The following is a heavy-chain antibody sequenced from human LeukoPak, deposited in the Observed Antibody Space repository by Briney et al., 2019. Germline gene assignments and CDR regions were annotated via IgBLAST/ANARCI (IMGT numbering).Heavy chain of an antibody. CDR3: ARDYYGSGTS. V-gene: IGHV3-7*01. J-gene: IGHJ5*02. CDR2: IKQDGSEK. Sequence: AGGSLRLSCAASGFTFSSYWVSWVRQAPGKGLEWVANIKQDGSEKYYVDSVKGRFTISRDNAKNSLYLQMNSLRAEDTAVYYCARDYYGSGTSWGQGTLVTVSS. D-gene: IGHD3-10*01. CDR1: GFTFSSYW.